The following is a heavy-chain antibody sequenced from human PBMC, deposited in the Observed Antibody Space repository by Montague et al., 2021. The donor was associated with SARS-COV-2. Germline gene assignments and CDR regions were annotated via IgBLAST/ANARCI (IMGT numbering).Heavy chain of an antibody. J-gene: IGHJ4*02. CDR2: MSWNSGRI. CDR3: AKDGYYYGPGSRFDY. D-gene: IGHD3-10*01. Sequence: SLRLSCAASGFTFRDYAMHWVRQVPRKGLEWVSGMSWNSGRIGYADSVKGRFTISRDNAKNSVYLQMNSLRSEDTAMYYCAKDGYYYGPGSRFDYWGQGTLVTVSS. V-gene: IGHV3-9*01. CDR1: GFTFRDYA.